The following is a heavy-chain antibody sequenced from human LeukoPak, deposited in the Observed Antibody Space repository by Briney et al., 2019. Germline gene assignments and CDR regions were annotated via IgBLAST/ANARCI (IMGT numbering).Heavy chain of an antibody. Sequence: GGSLRLSCAASGFTSSIYAIHCVRHAPGKGLEWVALISFDGSNKYYADAVKGRFTISRDNSKNTLYLQMNSLRAEDTAVYYCARGPGAYYYGSGNSFDPWGQGTLVTVSS. D-gene: IGHD3-10*01. CDR3: ARGPGAYYYGSGNSFDP. V-gene: IGHV3-30*04. CDR2: ISFDGSNK. J-gene: IGHJ5*02. CDR1: GFTSSIYA.